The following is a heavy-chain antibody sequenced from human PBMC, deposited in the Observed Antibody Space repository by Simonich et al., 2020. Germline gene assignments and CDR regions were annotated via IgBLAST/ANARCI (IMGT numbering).Heavy chain of an antibody. D-gene: IGHD6-13*01. CDR1: GFTFSSYG. Sequence: QVQLVESGGGVVQPGRSLRLSCAASGFTFSSYGMHWVRQAPGKGRGWGAFMWYVGSNKYYADAVKGRFNTSRDNSKNTLYLQMNSLRAEDTAVYYCARAYSSSWYNWFDPWGQGTLVTVSS. J-gene: IGHJ5*02. V-gene: IGHV3-33*01. CDR2: MWYVGSNK. CDR3: ARAYSSSWYNWFDP.